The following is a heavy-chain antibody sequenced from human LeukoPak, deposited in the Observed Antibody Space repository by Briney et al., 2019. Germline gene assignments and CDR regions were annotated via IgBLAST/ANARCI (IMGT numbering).Heavy chain of an antibody. J-gene: IGHJ4*02. Sequence: GGSLRLSCAASGFTFSSYAMHWVRQAPGKGLEWVAVISYDGSNKYYADSVKGRFTISRDNSKNTLYLQMNSLRAEDTAVYHCARDPHGGPYYYFDYWGQGTLVTVSS. CDR1: GFTFSSYA. CDR3: ARDPHGGPYYYFDY. V-gene: IGHV3-30-3*01. D-gene: IGHD3-16*01. CDR2: ISYDGSNK.